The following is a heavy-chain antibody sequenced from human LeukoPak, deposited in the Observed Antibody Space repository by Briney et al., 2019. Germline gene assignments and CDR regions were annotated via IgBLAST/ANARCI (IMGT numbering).Heavy chain of an antibody. D-gene: IGHD3-22*01. Sequence: SETLSLTCTVSSDSISGYYWSWIRQPPGKGLEWIGYIYHSGSTYYNPSLKSRVTISVDRSKDQFSPKLSSVTAADTAVYYCAGYDSSGRYFDYWGQGTLVTVSS. CDR3: AGYDSSGRYFDY. J-gene: IGHJ4*02. CDR1: SDSISGYY. V-gene: IGHV4-30-2*01. CDR2: IYHSGST.